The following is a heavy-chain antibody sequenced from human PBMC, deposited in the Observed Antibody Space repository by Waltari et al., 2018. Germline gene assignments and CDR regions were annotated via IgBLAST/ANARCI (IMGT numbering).Heavy chain of an antibody. CDR3: TASALRFLEWSGGCDY. V-gene: IGHV1-24*01. CDR2: VDPEDGET. J-gene: IGHJ4*02. D-gene: IGHD3-3*01. Sequence: QVQLVQSGAEVKKPGASVKVSCTLSGYTLTELSIHWVRQAPGKGLEWMGAVDPEDGETFYAQKFRGRFIMTEDTSADIAYMDLSSLTSEDTAVYYCTASALRFLEWSGGCDYWGQGTPVTVSS. CDR1: GYTLTELS.